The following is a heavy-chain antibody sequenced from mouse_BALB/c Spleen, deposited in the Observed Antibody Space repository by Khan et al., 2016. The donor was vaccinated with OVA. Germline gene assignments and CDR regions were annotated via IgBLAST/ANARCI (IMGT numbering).Heavy chain of an antibody. Sequence: QVQLKQSGPGLVAPSQSLSITCTVSDFSLDNYSIHWIRQSPGKGLEWLGVIWSAGSTDYNAAFISRLTITKDKSRSQVFFQVNSLQPNDTAIYYCARRGYDYGRGALFAYWGQGTLVTVSA. V-gene: IGHV2-2*02. CDR3: ARRGYDYGRGALFAY. J-gene: IGHJ3*01. D-gene: IGHD2-4*01. CDR1: DFSLDNYS. CDR2: IWSAGST.